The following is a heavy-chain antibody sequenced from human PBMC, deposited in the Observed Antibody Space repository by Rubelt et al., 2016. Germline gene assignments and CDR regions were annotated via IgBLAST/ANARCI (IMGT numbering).Heavy chain of an antibody. V-gene: IGHV5-10-1*01. D-gene: IGHD6-13*01. CDR1: GYSFTSYW. Sequence: EVQLVQSGAEVKQPGESLRISCKGSGYSFTSYWISWVRQMPGKGLEWMGRIDPSDSYTDYTPSFQVHVTISADKSTSTAYLQWSSLKASDTAMYYWARLADSGTDYFDYWGQGSLVTVSS. CDR2: IDPSDSYT. J-gene: IGHJ4*02. CDR3: ARLADSGTDYFDY.